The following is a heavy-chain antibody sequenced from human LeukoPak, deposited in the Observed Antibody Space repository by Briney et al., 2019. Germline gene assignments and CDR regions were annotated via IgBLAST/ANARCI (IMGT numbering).Heavy chain of an antibody. CDR1: GFTLDDYG. CDR3: ARDLGWELPRWFDP. Sequence: PGGSLRLSCAASGFTLDDYGMSWVRQAPGKGLEWVSGINWNGGSTGYADSVKGRFTISRDNAKNSLYLQMNSLRAEDTAVYYCARDLGWELPRWFDPWGQGTLVTVSS. J-gene: IGHJ5*02. D-gene: IGHD1-26*01. CDR2: INWNGGST. V-gene: IGHV3-20*04.